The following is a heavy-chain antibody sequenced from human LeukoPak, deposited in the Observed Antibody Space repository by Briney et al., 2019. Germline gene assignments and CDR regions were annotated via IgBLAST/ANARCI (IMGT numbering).Heavy chain of an antibody. CDR2: IWYDGSNK. Sequence: GRSLRLSCAASGFTFSSYGMHWVRQAPGKGLGWVAVIWYDGSNKYYVDSVKGRFTISRDNSKNTLYLQMNSLRAEDTAVYYCARGLRDWNDGRDYFDYWGQGTLVTVSS. V-gene: IGHV3-33*01. J-gene: IGHJ4*02. D-gene: IGHD1-1*01. CDR1: GFTFSSYG. CDR3: ARGLRDWNDGRDYFDY.